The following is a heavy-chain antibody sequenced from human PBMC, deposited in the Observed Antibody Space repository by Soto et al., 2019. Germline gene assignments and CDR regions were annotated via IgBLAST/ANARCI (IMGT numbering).Heavy chain of an antibody. CDR3: SRGGASFGYGEYYSSGMGV. CDR1: GFGVSNNY. Sequence: EVQLVESGGGLVQPGGSLRLSCAASGFGVSNNYMSWVRQAPGKGLEWVSAINSGGNTYYADSVKGRFTISRDNSKNTVYLQLNSVGAADTAMYCCSRGGASFGYGEYYSSGMGVWGQGTTVTVSS. CDR2: INSGGNT. D-gene: IGHD1-26*01. V-gene: IGHV3-66*01. J-gene: IGHJ6*02.